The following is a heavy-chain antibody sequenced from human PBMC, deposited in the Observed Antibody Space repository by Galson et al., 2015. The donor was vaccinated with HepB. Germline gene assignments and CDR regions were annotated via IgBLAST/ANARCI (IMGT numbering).Heavy chain of an antibody. J-gene: IGHJ4*02. CDR3: ARGTGTTLPFDY. CDR1: GYIFTDYY. Sequence: QSGAEVKKPGESLKVSCKASGYIFTDYYIHWVRQAPGQGLEWMGIINPSGNTTSYAQKFQGRVTMTRDTSTSTVYMELSSLRSDDTAVYFCARGTGTTLPFDYWGQGTLVTVSS. D-gene: IGHD1-7*01. V-gene: IGHV1-46*01. CDR2: INPSGNTT.